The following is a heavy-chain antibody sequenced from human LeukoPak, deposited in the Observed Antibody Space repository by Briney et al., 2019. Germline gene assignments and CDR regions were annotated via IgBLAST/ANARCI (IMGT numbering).Heavy chain of an antibody. V-gene: IGHV4-59*10. CDR1: GGSFSGYY. Sequence: SETLSLTCAVYGGSFSGYYWSWIRQPAGKGLEWIGRIYTSGSTNYNPSLKSRVTISVDTSKNQFSLKLSSVTAADTAVYYCARGDYYGSGSYEAFDIWGQGTMVTVSS. CDR2: IYTSGST. D-gene: IGHD3-10*01. CDR3: ARGDYYGSGSYEAFDI. J-gene: IGHJ3*02.